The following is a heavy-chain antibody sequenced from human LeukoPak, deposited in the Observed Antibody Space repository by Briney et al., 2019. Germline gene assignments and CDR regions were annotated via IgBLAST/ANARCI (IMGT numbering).Heavy chain of an antibody. J-gene: IGHJ3*02. CDR2: IYPGDSDT. V-gene: IGHV5-51*01. CDR1: GYSFPSYW. CDR3: ARSIVGATTVDAFDI. Sequence: GESLKISCKGSGYSFPSYWITWVRLMPGKGLEWMGIIYPGDSDTRYSPSFQGQVTISADKSISTAYLQWSSLKASDTAMYYCARSIVGATTVDAFDIWGQGTMVTVSS. D-gene: IGHD1-26*01.